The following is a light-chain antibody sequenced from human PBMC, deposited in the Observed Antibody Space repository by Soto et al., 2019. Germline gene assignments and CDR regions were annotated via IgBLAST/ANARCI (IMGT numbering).Light chain of an antibody. CDR2: GNT. Sequence: QSVMTQPPSVSAAPGQKVTISCSGSSSNIGGNSVSWYQQLPGTAPKLLIVGNTIRPSGVPDRFSASTSGTSASLAITGLQAEDEGDYYGQSYDSTLSARYVFGTGTQLTVL. CDR1: SSNIGGNS. V-gene: IGLV1-40*01. CDR3: QSYDSTLSARYV. J-gene: IGLJ1*01.